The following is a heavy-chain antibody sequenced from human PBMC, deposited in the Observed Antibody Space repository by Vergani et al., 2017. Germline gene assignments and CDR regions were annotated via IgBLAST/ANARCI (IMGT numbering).Heavy chain of an antibody. Sequence: QVQLQESGPGLVKPSETLSLTCTVSGGSISSYYWSWIRQPPGKGLEWIAYIYYSGATNYNPSLKSRVTISVDTSKNQLSLKVSSVTATDTAVYHCAGYDQSGLAHSPVYWGPGTLVTVSS. D-gene: IGHD3-3*01. V-gene: IGHV4-59*01. CDR3: AGYDQSGLAHSPVY. CDR1: GGSISSYY. CDR2: IYYSGAT. J-gene: IGHJ4*02.